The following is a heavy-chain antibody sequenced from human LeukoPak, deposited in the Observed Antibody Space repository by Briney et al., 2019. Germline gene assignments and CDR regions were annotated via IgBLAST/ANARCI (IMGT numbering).Heavy chain of an antibody. J-gene: IGHJ4*02. V-gene: IGHV1-2*02. CDR2: INPNSGGT. CDR3: ARAHYDFWSGHYNPFDY. Sequence: ASVKVSCKASGYTFTGYYMHWVRQAPGQGLEWMGWINPNSGGTNYAQKFQGRVTMTRDTSISTAYMELSRLRSDDTAVYYCARAHYDFWSGHYNPFDYWGQGTLVTVSS. CDR1: GYTFTGYY. D-gene: IGHD3-3*01.